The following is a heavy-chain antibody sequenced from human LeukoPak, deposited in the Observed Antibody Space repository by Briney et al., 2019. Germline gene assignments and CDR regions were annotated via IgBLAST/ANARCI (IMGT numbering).Heavy chain of an antibody. D-gene: IGHD2-15*01. V-gene: IGHV4-59*01. CDR1: GGSISSYY. J-gene: IGHJ4*02. CDR2: IYYSGST. Sequence: SETLSLTCTVSGGSISSYYWSWIRQPPGKGLEWIGYIYYSGSTNYNPSLKSRVTISVDTSKNQFPLKLRSVTAADTAVYYCGGEECSGGSCFLDYWGQGTLVTVSS. CDR3: GGEECSGGSCFLDY.